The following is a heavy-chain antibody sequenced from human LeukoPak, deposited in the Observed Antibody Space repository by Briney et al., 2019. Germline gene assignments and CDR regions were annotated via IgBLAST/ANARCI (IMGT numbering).Heavy chain of an antibody. D-gene: IGHD1-26*01. CDR3: ARDPGYSRPSSYGYFDH. CDR2: ITSSSDSI. V-gene: IGHV3-48*02. Sequence: GGSLRLSCATSGFTFSAYSMIWVRQTPGKGLECLSYITSSSDSIHYADSVRGRFTVSRDNAKNSLCLQMNSLRDEDTAVYYCARDPGYSRPSSYGYFDHWGQGTLATVSS. J-gene: IGHJ4*02. CDR1: GFTFSAYS.